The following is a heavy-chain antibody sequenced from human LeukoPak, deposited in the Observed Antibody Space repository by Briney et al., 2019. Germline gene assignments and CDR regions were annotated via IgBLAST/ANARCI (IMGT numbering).Heavy chain of an antibody. D-gene: IGHD6-19*01. J-gene: IGHJ4*02. V-gene: IGHV3-74*01. Sequence: RSGGSLRLSCAASGFTFSSYWMHWVRQAPGKGLVWVSRINSDGSSTSYADSVKGRFTISRDNAKNTLYLQMNSLRAEDTAVYYCARAPRYSSGWYYDYWGQGTLVTVSS. CDR2: INSDGSST. CDR1: GFTFSSYW. CDR3: ARAPRYSSGWYYDY.